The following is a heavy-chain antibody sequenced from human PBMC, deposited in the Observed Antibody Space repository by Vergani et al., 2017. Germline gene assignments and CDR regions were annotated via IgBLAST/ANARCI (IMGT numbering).Heavy chain of an antibody. CDR2: IYSGDET. Sequence: VQLQQWGAGLLKPSQTLSLTCAVYGGSFSGYYWSWIRQSPGKGLEWVSHIYSGDETYYAVSVKGRVTSSRDTSKNTLHLQINSLRVEDTAVYYCARGHYYGSETYGDPWVQGSVVTVSS. J-gene: IGHJ5*02. CDR1: GGSFSGYY. V-gene: IGHV3-66*02. D-gene: IGHD3-10*01. CDR3: ARGHYYGSETYGDP.